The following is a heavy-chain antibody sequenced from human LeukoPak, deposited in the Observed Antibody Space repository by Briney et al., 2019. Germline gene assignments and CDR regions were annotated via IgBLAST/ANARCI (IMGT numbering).Heavy chain of an antibody. CDR2: ITDSFNT. CDR1: GIAFSDSA. Sequence: GGSLRLSCAASGIAFSDSAMYWVRQAPGKGLECVSVITDSFNTYYGDSVKGRFTVSRDSSRKTLYLQMNSLRVDDTALYYCVKGACSSGCSGNHCGLGTRVIVSS. J-gene: IGHJ5*02. D-gene: IGHD6-19*01. V-gene: IGHV3-23*01. CDR3: VKGACSSGCSGNH.